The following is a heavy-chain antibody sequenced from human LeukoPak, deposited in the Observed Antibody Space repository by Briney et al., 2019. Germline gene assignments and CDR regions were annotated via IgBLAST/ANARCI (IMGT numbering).Heavy chain of an antibody. CDR1: GYTFTSYA. CDR2: IIPIFGTA. V-gene: IGHV1-69*13. Sequence: SVKVSCKASGYTFTSYAMNWVRQAPGQGLEWMGGIIPIFGTANYAQKFQGRVTITADESTSTAYMELSSLRSEDTAVYYCARSPALYYYDSSYYFDYWGREPWSPSPQ. J-gene: IGHJ4*02. CDR3: ARSPALYYYDSSYYFDY. D-gene: IGHD3-22*01.